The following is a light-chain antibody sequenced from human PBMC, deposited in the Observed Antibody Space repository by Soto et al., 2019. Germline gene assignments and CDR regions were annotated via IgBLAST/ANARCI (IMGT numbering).Light chain of an antibody. J-gene: IGKJ4*01. CDR3: QQCRSWPLT. V-gene: IGKV3-15*01. CDR2: DAS. Sequence: EIVMTQSPATLSVSPGEGATLSCKASQNVYNNLAWYQQRPGQPPRLLIYDASNRATGISARFSGSGYGTEFTLTSSRLQYEDFAFYFCQQCRSWPLTFGGGTKVEIK. CDR1: QNVYNN.